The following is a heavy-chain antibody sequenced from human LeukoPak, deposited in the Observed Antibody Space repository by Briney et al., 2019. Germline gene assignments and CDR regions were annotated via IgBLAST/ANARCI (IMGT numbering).Heavy chain of an antibody. V-gene: IGHV3-11*01. Sequence: GGSLRLSCAASGFTFSDYYMSWIRQSPGKGLEWLSYIGGSGGDEHYADSVKGRFTISRDNAEKSLYLQMNSLRIEDTAIYYCATDIRAVGDSRYFDYWGQGALVTVSS. CDR3: ATDIRAVGDSRYFDY. J-gene: IGHJ4*02. CDR1: GFTFSDYY. CDR2: IGGSGGDE. D-gene: IGHD1-26*01.